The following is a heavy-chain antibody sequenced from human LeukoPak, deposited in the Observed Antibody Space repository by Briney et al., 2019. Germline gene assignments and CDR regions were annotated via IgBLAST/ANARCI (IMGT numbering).Heavy chain of an antibody. V-gene: IGHV3-48*02. J-gene: IGHJ4*02. CDR2: ITSSSVNI. CDR3: ARGDGFHYFDY. Sequence: EGSLRLSCVVSGFTFSSYSMNWVRQAPGKGLEWVSFITSSSVNIYYADSVEGRFTISRDNAQNSLYLHMRSLRDEDTAVYYCARGDGFHYFDYWGQGVLVTVSS. CDR1: GFTFSSYS. D-gene: IGHD5-24*01.